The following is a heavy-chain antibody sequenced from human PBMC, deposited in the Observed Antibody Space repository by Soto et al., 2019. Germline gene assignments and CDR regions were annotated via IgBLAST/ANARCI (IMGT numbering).Heavy chain of an antibody. D-gene: IGHD5-12*01. Sequence: EVQLVESGGGLVQPGGSLRLSCAASGFTFSTYWMHWVRQAPGKGLVWVSRINSDGSSTCHADSVKGRFTISRDNAKNTLYLQMNSLRAEDTAVYYCARGGSGYILVWGQGTMVTVSS. CDR1: GFTFSTYW. CDR2: INSDGSST. CDR3: ARGGSGYILV. V-gene: IGHV3-74*01. J-gene: IGHJ3*01.